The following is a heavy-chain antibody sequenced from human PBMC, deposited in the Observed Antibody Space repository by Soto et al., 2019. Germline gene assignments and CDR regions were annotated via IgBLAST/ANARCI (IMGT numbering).Heavy chain of an antibody. J-gene: IGHJ3*01. D-gene: IGHD3-10*01. CDR3: ARGNALDV. Sequence: SQTLSLTCAISGDSVSSDITSWNWIRQSPSRGLEWLGRTYYRCKWFHDYAASVKSRITINPDTSKNQFSLELNPMTPEDTAVYYCARGNALDVWGQGTVVTVSS. V-gene: IGHV6-1*01. CDR2: TYYRCKWFH. CDR1: GDSVSSDITS.